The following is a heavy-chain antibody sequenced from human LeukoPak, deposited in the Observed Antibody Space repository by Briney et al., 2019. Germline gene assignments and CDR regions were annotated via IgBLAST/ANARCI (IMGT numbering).Heavy chain of an antibody. Sequence: ASVKVSCKASGYAISDYDMHWVRQAPGQGLEWMGWINTNRGETNYAQQFQGRVTLTRATSIKTAYMELNWLRSDDTAVYYCAKDAGKFNFGDYWGQGTLVTVSS. J-gene: IGHJ4*02. CDR3: AKDAGKFNFGDY. D-gene: IGHD2-15*01. CDR1: GYAISDYD. CDR2: INTNRGET. V-gene: IGHV1-2*02.